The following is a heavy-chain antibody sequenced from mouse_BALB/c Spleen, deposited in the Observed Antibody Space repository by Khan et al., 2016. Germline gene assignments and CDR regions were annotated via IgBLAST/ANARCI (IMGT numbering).Heavy chain of an antibody. V-gene: IGHV4-1*02. Sequence: EVKLLESGGGLVQPGGSLKLSCAASGFDFSRFWMSWVRQAPGTGLEWIGEINPDTITIDYTPSLKDRFIISRDNAKNTLYLQMSKVRSEDTALFYIARGNYVPDSRDYWVQGTTLTVS. CDR3: ARGNYVPDSRDY. CDR1: GFDFSRFW. D-gene: IGHD2-1*01. CDR2: INPDTITI. J-gene: IGHJ2*01.